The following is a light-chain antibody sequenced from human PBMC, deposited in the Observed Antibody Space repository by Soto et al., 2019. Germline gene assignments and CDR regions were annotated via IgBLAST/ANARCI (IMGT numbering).Light chain of an antibody. CDR1: QSVSSY. J-gene: IGKJ5*01. Sequence: EIVLTQSPATLSLSPGERATLSCRASQSVSSYLAWYQQKPGQAPRLVIYDGSHRATDIPARFSGSGSGTDFTLTISSLEPEDFAVYYCQQRSNWPPITFGQGTRLEI. CDR3: QQRSNWPPIT. V-gene: IGKV3-11*01. CDR2: DGS.